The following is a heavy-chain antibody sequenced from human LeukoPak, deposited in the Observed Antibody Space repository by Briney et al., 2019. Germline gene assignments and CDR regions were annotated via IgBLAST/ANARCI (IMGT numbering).Heavy chain of an antibody. Sequence: GASVKVSCKASGYTFTDYYFHWVRQAPGQGLEWMGWIYPNSGGTNYAQKFQGRVTMTRGTSISTAYMELSRLRSDDTAVYYCARESTARANDYWGQGTLVTVSS. D-gene: IGHD4/OR15-4a*01. CDR3: ARESTARANDY. CDR1: GYTFTDYY. V-gene: IGHV1-2*02. CDR2: IYPNSGGT. J-gene: IGHJ4*02.